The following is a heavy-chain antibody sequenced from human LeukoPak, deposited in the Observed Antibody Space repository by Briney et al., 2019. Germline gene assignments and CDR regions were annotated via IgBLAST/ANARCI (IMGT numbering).Heavy chain of an antibody. CDR2: IYYSGST. V-gene: IGHV4-59*01. Sequence: TSETLSLTCTVSGGSISSYYWSWIRQPPGKGLEWIGYIYYSGSTNYIPSLKSRVTMSVDMSKNQLSLKLSSVTAADTAVYYCARWYCSSNTCYHMDVWGKGTTVTVS. D-gene: IGHD2-2*01. J-gene: IGHJ6*03. CDR3: ARWYCSSNTCYHMDV. CDR1: GGSISSYY.